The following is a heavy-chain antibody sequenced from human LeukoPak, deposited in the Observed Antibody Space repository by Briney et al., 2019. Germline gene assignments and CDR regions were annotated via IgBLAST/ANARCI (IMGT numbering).Heavy chain of an antibody. CDR2: IKQDGSEK. D-gene: IGHD4-17*01. CDR1: GFTFSSYS. CDR3: ARDPGSVGDFCYFDY. V-gene: IGHV3-7*01. J-gene: IGHJ4*02. Sequence: GGSLRLSCAASGFTFSSYSMNWVRQAPGKGLEWVANIKQDGSEKYYVDSVKGRFTISRDNAKNSLYLQMNSLRAEDTAVYYCARDPGSVGDFCYFDYWGQGTLVTVSS.